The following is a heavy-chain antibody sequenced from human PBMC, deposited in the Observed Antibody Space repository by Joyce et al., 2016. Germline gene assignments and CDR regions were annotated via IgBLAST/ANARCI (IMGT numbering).Heavy chain of an antibody. J-gene: IGHJ4*02. D-gene: IGHD4-17*01. CDR3: ARGYGDYVGYEDY. CDR2: INPNSGDT. Sequence: QVRLVQSGAEVKKPGASVKVSCKASGYSFTDYYMHWVRQAPGQGLEWMGRINPNSGDTNDAQKFQGSVTMTRDTPISAAYMDLSRLRSDDTAVYYCARGYGDYVGYEDYWGQGTLVTVSS. CDR1: GYSFTDYY. V-gene: IGHV1-2*06.